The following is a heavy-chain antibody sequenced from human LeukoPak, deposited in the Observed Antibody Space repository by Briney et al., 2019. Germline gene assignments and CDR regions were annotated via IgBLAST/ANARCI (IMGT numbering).Heavy chain of an antibody. D-gene: IGHD5-12*01. V-gene: IGHV4-34*01. CDR2: INHSGST. J-gene: IGHJ4*02. Sequence: SETLSLTCAVYGGSFTGYYWSWIRQPPGKGLEWIGEINHSGSTNYNPSLRSRVTISVDTSKNQFSLKLTSVTAADTAVYYCARGAARRDGYKWGQGTQVTVSS. CDR1: GGSFTGYY. CDR3: ARGAARRDGYK.